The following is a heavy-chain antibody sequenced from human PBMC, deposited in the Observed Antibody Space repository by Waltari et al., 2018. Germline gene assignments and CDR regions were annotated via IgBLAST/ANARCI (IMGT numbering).Heavy chain of an antibody. CDR3: ASGGGSLDY. CDR1: GFTFNTYW. CDR2: INSEGSLI. V-gene: IGHV3-74*01. Sequence: EVQLVESGGGLVRPGGSLRLSCAASGFTFNTYWMHWVRQAPGKGLVWVASINSEGSLISYAASVKGRFTISRDNAKNTLYLQMNSLRAEDTAVYYCASGGGSLDYWGQGTQVTVSS. J-gene: IGHJ4*02. D-gene: IGHD3-10*01.